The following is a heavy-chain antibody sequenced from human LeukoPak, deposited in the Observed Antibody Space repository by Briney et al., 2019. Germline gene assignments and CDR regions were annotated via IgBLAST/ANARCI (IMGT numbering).Heavy chain of an antibody. Sequence: PGGSLRLSCAASGFTVSSNYMSWVRRAPGKGLEWVPVIYSGGSTYYADSVKGRFTISRDNSKNTLYLQMNSLRAEDTAVYYCARGSHAGREVFDIWGQGTMVTVSS. CDR3: ARGSHAGREVFDI. CDR2: IYSGGST. J-gene: IGHJ3*02. CDR1: GFTVSSNY. V-gene: IGHV3-66*02. D-gene: IGHD2-2*01.